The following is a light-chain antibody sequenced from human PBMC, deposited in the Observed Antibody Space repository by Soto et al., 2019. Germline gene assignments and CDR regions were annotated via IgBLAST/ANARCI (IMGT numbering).Light chain of an antibody. J-gene: IGKJ4*01. CDR2: GAS. CDR3: QQYKNWPPLT. CDR1: QSVSSN. V-gene: IGKV3-15*01. Sequence: EIVMPPSPATLSVSPGDRATLSCRASQSVSSNLAWYQQKPGQAPRLLIYGASTRATGIPARFSGSVSGTEFTLTIRRLQSEDLAVYDGQQYKNWPPLTGGGGTKVEIK.